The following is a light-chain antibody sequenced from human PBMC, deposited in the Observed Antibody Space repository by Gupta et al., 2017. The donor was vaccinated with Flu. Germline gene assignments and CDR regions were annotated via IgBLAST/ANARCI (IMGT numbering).Light chain of an antibody. J-gene: IGLJ2*01. V-gene: IGLV2-23*01. CDR2: EGT. CDR3: CSYAGSNTYLI. CDR1: SNDVGTYNL. Sequence: QSALTQPASVSGSPGQSITISCTGTSNDVGTYNLVSWYQQHPGKAPKLMIYEGTKRPSGVSNRFSGSRSGNTASLTISGLQAEDEADYYCCSYAGSNTYLIFGGGTKLTVL.